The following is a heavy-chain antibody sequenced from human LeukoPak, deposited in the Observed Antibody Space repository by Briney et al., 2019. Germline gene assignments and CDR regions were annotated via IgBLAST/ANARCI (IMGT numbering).Heavy chain of an antibody. J-gene: IGHJ4*02. D-gene: IGHD5-24*01. V-gene: IGHV1-69*04. CDR2: IIPILGIA. Sequence: ASVKVSCKASGGTFSSYAISWVRQAPGQGLEWMGRIIPILGIANYAQKFQGRVTITADKSTSTAYMEPSSLRSEDTAVYYCARDPDGYNSRGYWGQGTLVTVSS. CDR3: ARDPDGYNSRGY. CDR1: GGTFSSYA.